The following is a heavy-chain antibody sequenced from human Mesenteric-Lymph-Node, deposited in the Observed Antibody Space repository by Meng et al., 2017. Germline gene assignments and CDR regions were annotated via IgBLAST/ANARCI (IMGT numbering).Heavy chain of an antibody. D-gene: IGHD3-10*01. CDR1: GFTFSSYA. CDR2: IYNSGGSI. CDR3: AKRGDQSRGYFDY. J-gene: IGHJ4*02. V-gene: IGHV3-23*05. Sequence: GESLKISCEASGFTFSSYAMSWVRQAPGKGLEWVSAIYNSGGSIHYTDSVKGRFTISRDDSRSTLYLQMNSLRAEDTAVYYCAKRGDQSRGYFDYWGQGTLVTVSS.